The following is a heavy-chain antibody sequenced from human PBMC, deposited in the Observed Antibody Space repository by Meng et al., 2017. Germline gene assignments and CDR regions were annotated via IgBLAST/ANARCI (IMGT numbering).Heavy chain of an antibody. CDR2: ITKDGSRK. CDR3: ARDFDY. J-gene: IGHJ4*02. V-gene: IGHV3-30*16. Sequence: HVQVVECGGDVVPPGRSLTLSCAASGFIFSNYEMHWVRQAPGKGLEWVACITKDGSRKYYLGSVRGRFTISRDNSKNTLYLEMNSLRSEDTALYYCARDFDYWGQGTLVTVFS. CDR1: GFIFSNYE.